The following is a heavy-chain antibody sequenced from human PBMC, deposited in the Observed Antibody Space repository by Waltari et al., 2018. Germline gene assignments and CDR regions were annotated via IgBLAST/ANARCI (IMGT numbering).Heavy chain of an antibody. CDR1: GFPFSSYA. V-gene: IGHV3-30-3*01. CDR2: ISYDGSNK. CDR3: ARSSGWGVDY. Sequence: QVQLVESGGGVVQPGRSQRLSCAASGFPFSSYAMHWVRQAPGKGLEWVACISYDGSNKYYADSVKVRFTISRDNSKNTLYLQMNSLRAEDTAVYYCARSSGWGVDYWGQGTLVTVSS. D-gene: IGHD6-19*01. J-gene: IGHJ4*02.